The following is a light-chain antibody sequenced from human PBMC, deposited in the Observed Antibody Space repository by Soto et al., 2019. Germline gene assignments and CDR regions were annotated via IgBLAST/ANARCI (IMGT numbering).Light chain of an antibody. CDR3: QQRYDWPSYT. CDR2: DAT. V-gene: IGKV3-11*01. CDR1: QTVSSY. Sequence: EIVLTQSPATLSLSPGERATLSCRASQTVSSYLAWYQQKPGQAPRLLIYDATNRATGIPDRFSGSGSGTDVTLTISSPEPQDVAVFCCQQRYDWPSYTFGQGTKREIK. J-gene: IGKJ2*01.